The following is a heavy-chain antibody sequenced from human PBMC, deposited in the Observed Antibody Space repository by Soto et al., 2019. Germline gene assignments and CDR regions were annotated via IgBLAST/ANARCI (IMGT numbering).Heavy chain of an antibody. CDR1: GGSVSSSSYY. V-gene: IGHV4-39*01. CDR2: VYYSGST. Sequence: SETLSLTCTVSGGSVSSSSYYWGWVRQPPGKGLEWIGSVYYSGSTYYNPSLESRVTISVDKSKNQFSLKLMSLSAADTAVYYGGRQEGLGAMPYDFDYWGQGALVTVS. J-gene: IGHJ4*02. D-gene: IGHD2-2*01. CDR3: GRQEGLGAMPYDFDY.